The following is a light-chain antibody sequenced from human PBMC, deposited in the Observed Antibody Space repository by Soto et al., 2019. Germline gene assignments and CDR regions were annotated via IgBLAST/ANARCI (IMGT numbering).Light chain of an antibody. CDR2: EVS. V-gene: IGLV2-18*02. Sequence: QSVLTQPPSVSVSPGQSVAISCTGTSSDVGSYNRVSWYQQPPGTAPKLMIYEVSSRPSGVPDRFSGSKSGNTASLTISGLQAEDEADYYCSSYTSSSTYVFGTGTKVTV. CDR1: SSDVGSYNR. CDR3: SSYTSSSTYV. J-gene: IGLJ1*01.